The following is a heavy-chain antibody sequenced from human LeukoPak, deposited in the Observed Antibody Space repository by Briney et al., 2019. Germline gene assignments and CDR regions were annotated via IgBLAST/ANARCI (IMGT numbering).Heavy chain of an antibody. CDR1: GFTFSSYE. D-gene: IGHD3-22*01. CDR2: ISSSGSTI. CDR3: AKRASKYYDSSGSYFDY. V-gene: IGHV3-48*03. Sequence: HPGVSLRLSCAPSGFTFSSYEMNWVRQAPGWGLAGVSYISSSGSTIYYADSVKGRFTISRNNAKHSLYPQMNSLRSEHSAVSYFAKRASKYYDSSGSYFDYWGQGTLVTVSS. J-gene: IGHJ4*02.